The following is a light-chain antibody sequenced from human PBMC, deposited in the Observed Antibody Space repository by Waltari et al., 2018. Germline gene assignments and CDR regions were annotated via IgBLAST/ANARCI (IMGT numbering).Light chain of an antibody. CDR1: QSISSY. J-gene: IGKJ1*01. CDR3: QQSYSTLVT. V-gene: IGKV1-39*01. CDR2: AAS. Sequence: DIQMTQSPSSLSASVGDIVTITCRASQSISSYLNWYQQKPGKAPKLLIYAASSLQSGVPSRFSGSGSGTDFTLTISSLQPDDFATYYCQQSYSTLVTFGQGTKVEIK.